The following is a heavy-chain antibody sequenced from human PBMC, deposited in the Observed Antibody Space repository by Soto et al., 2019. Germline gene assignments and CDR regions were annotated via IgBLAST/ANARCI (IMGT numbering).Heavy chain of an antibody. V-gene: IGHV4-39*01. Sequence: SEILSLTCSVFVGSSSSSSYYWCWIRQPPGKGLEWIGSIYYSGSTYYNPSLKSRVTISVDTSKNQFSLKLSSVTAVDTAVYYCARLLNWFDPWGQGTLVTVSS. CDR1: VGSSSSSSYY. CDR2: IYYSGST. CDR3: ARLLNWFDP. J-gene: IGHJ5*02.